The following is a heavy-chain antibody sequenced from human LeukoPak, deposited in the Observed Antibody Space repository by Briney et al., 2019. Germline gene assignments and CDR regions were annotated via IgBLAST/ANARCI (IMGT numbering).Heavy chain of an antibody. CDR2: INHSGST. J-gene: IGHJ4*02. D-gene: IGHD3-22*01. Sequence: SETLSLTCAVYGGSFSGYYWSCIRQPPGKGLECIGEINHSGSTNYNPSLKSRVTISVDTSKNQFSLKLSSVTAADTAVYYCARGAKYYYDSSGYFDYWGQGTLVTVSS. V-gene: IGHV4-34*01. CDR3: ARGAKYYYDSSGYFDY. CDR1: GGSFSGYY.